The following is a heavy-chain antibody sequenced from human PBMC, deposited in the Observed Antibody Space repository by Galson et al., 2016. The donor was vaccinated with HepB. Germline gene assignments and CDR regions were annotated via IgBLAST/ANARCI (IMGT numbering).Heavy chain of an antibody. J-gene: IGHJ6*02. D-gene: IGHD3-22*01. Sequence: SETLSLTCAVYGGSLSNSYWTWIRQPPGKGLEWIGEINHSETTHYTPPLKSRVTISLDTSENQVSLRLSSVTAADTAVYYCARGSYDSRGFDYGMDVWGQGTTVTVSS. CDR3: ARGSYDSRGFDYGMDV. CDR2: INHSETT. CDR1: GGSLSNSY. V-gene: IGHV4-34*01.